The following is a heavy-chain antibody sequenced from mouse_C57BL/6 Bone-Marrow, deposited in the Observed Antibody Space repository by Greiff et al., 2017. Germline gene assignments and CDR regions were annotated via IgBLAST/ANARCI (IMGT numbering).Heavy chain of an antibody. V-gene: IGHV3-8*01. CDR2: ISYSGST. Sequence: EVKLLESGPGLAKPSPTLSLTCSVTGYSITSDYWNWIRKFPGHKLEYMGYISYSGSTYYNPSLKSRISITRDTSKNQYYLKLYSVTTADTATYYCARYSEYSSAYYAMDYWGQGTSVTVSS. D-gene: IGHD2-12*01. CDR1: GYSITSDY. J-gene: IGHJ4*01. CDR3: ARYSEYSSAYYAMDY.